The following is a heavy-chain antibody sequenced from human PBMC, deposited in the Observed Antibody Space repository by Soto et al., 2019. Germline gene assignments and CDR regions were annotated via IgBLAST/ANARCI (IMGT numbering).Heavy chain of an antibody. V-gene: IGHV1-58*01. CDR1: GFTFTSSA. Sequence: GASVKVSCKASGFTFTSSAVQWVRPARGQRLEWIGWIVVGSGNTNYAQKFQERVTITRDMSTSTAYMELSSLRSEDTAVYYCAAVDSNYGPYYFDYWGQGTLVTVSS. CDR2: IVVGSGNT. J-gene: IGHJ4*02. D-gene: IGHD4-4*01. CDR3: AAVDSNYGPYYFDY.